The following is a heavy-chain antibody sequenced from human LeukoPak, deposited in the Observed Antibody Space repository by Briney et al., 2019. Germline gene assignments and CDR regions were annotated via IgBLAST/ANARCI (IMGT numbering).Heavy chain of an antibody. D-gene: IGHD3-16*01. CDR1: SGSISSYY. V-gene: IGHV4-59*01. CDR3: ARETSQKGAHYMDV. CDR2: IYYSGSN. Sequence: SETLSLTCTVSSGSISSYYWSWIRQPPGRGLDLIGSIYYSGSNNYNPSLKSRVTISVDTSKNQFSLRLSSVTAADTAVYYWARETSQKGAHYMDVWGKGTTVTISS. J-gene: IGHJ6*03.